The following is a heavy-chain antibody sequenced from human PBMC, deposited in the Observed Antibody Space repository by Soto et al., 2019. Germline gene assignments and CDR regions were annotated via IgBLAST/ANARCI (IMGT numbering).Heavy chain of an antibody. J-gene: IGHJ4*02. CDR1: GFTFSSYA. Sequence: QVQLVESGGGVVQPGRSLRLSCAASGFTFSSYAMHWVGQAPGKGLEWVAVISYDGSNKYYADSVKGRFTISRDNSKNTLYLQMNRLRAEDTAVYYCARGDLPDDILTGYSHWGQGTLVTVSS. D-gene: IGHD3-9*01. CDR3: ARGDLPDDILTGYSH. CDR2: ISYDGSNK. V-gene: IGHV3-30-3*01.